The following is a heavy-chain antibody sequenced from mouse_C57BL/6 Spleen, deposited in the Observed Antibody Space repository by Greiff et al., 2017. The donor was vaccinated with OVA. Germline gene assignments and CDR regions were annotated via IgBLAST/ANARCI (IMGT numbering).Heavy chain of an antibody. CDR3: ARWGYGYFDV. CDR1: GYAFSSSW. V-gene: IGHV1-82*01. CDR2: IYPGDGDT. Sequence: VKLMDSGPELVKPGASVKISCKASGYAFSSSWMNWVKQRPGKGLEWIGRIYPGDGDTNYNGKFKGKATLTADKSSSTAYMQLSSLTSEDSAVYFCARWGYGYFDVWGTGTTVTVSS. J-gene: IGHJ1*03.